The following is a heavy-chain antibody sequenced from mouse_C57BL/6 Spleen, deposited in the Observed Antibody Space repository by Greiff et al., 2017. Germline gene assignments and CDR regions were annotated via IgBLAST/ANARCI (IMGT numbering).Heavy chain of an antibody. CDR2: IYPGSGNT. CDR1: GYTFTDYY. CDR3: AREGLYDGYYWFAY. D-gene: IGHD2-3*01. Sequence: QVQLQQSGAELVRPGASVKLSCKASGYTFTDYYINWVKQRPGQGLEWIARIYPGSGNTYYNEKFKGKATLTAEKSSSTAYMQLSSLTSEDSAVYFCAREGLYDGYYWFAYWGQGTLVTVSA. J-gene: IGHJ3*01. V-gene: IGHV1-76*01.